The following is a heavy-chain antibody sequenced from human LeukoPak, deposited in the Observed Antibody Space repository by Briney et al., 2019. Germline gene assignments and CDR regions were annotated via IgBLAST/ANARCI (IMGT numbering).Heavy chain of an antibody. V-gene: IGHV3-33*01. Sequence: GRSLRLSCAASGFNFSSYGMHWVRQAPGKRLEWVTSIWFDGSNIHYADSVKGRVIISRDNSKSALYLQMNSLRAEDTAIYYCARDSLPMAVTGPFDHWGQGALVTVSS. CDR1: GFNFSSYG. CDR2: IWFDGSNI. J-gene: IGHJ4*02. CDR3: ARDSLPMAVTGPFDH. D-gene: IGHD6-19*01.